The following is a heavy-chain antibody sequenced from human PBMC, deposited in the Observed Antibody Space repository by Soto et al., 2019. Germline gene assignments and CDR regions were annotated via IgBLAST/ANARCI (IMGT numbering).Heavy chain of an antibody. V-gene: IGHV1-3*01. D-gene: IGHD2-2*01. CDR3: ARDSRGIVVVPAAHYYYYGMDV. CDR1: GYTFTSYA. J-gene: IGHJ6*02. Sequence: ASVKVSCKASGYTFTSYAMHWVRQAPGQRLEWMGWINAGNGNTKYSQKFQGRVTITRDTSASTAYMELSSLRSEDTAVYYCARDSRGIVVVPAAHYYYYGMDVWGQGTTVTVSS. CDR2: INAGNGNT.